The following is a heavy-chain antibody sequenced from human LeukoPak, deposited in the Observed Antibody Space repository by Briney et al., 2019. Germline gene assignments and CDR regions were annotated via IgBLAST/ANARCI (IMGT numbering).Heavy chain of an antibody. V-gene: IGHV3-48*02. Sequence: PGGSLRLSCAASGFTFSIYSMNWVRQAPGKGLERVSYISSDSNLIYYADSVKGRFTISRDNAMNSLYLQMNSLRDEDTAVYYCARLWGFCSGSSCYSRPYWGQGTLVTVSS. CDR2: ISSDSNLI. CDR3: ARLWGFCSGSSCYSRPY. J-gene: IGHJ4*02. D-gene: IGHD2-15*01. CDR1: GFTFSIYS.